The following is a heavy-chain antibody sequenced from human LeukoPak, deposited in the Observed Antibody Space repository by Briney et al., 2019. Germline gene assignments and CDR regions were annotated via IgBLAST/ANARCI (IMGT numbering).Heavy chain of an antibody. J-gene: IGHJ4*02. V-gene: IGHV3-74*01. CDR1: GFTFSAYW. Sequence: GGSLRLSCVVSGFTFSAYWMHWVREVPGKGLVWVSRIDDDGSTTRYADSVKGRFTISRDNSKNTLYLQMNSLRAEDTAVYYCAHSYGPPHFDYWGQGTLVTVSS. CDR3: AHSYGPPHFDY. CDR2: IDDDGSTT. D-gene: IGHD5-18*01.